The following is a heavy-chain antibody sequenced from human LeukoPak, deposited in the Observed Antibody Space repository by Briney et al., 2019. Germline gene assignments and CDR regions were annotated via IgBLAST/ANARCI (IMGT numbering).Heavy chain of an antibody. CDR2: ISYDGSNK. D-gene: IGHD5-18*01. Sequence: GGSLRLSCAASGFTFSSYAMHRVRQAPGKGLEWVAVISYDGSNKYYADSVKGRFTISRDNSKNTLYLQMNSLRAEDTAVYYCARDRGGYSYGCDYWGQGTLVTVSS. CDR3: ARDRGGYSYGCDY. J-gene: IGHJ4*02. V-gene: IGHV3-30*04. CDR1: GFTFSSYA.